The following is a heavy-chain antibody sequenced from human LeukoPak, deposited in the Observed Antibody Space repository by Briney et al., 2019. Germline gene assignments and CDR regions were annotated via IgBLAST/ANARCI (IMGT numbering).Heavy chain of an antibody. V-gene: IGHV3-11*01. J-gene: IGHJ4*02. CDR2: ITSGNTI. CDR3: ARRSDYYDSSGYYYVSYFDY. CDR1: GFIFSDYY. Sequence: PGGSLRLSCAASGFIFSDYYMSWIRQAPGKGLEWVSYITSGNTIYYADSVKGRFTISRDNAKNSLYLQMNSLRAEDTAVYYCARRSDYYDSSGYYYVSYFDYWGQGTLVTVSS. D-gene: IGHD3-22*01.